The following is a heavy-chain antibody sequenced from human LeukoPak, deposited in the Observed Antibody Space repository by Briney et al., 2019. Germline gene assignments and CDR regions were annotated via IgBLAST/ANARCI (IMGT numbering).Heavy chain of an antibody. CDR1: GYTFTGYY. D-gene: IGHD5-12*01. CDR2: INPNSGGT. CDR3: ASNRRYSGYDYIDF. Sequence: ASVKVSCKASGYTFTGYYMHWVRQAPGQGLEWMGWINPNSGGTNYAQKFQGRVTMTRDTSISTAYMELSRLRSDDTAIYYCASNRRYSGYDYIDFWGQGTLVTVSS. V-gene: IGHV1-2*02. J-gene: IGHJ4*02.